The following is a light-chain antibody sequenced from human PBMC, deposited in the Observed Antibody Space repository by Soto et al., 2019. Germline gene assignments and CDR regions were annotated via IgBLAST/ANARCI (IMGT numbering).Light chain of an antibody. Sequence: QSVLTQPASVSGSPGQSITIACTGTSSVVGGYNYVSWYQQYPGKAPRLVISDVSNRPSGVSNRFSGSKSGNSASLTISGLQAEDEADYYCSSYTSSRTYVFGTGTEVTVL. CDR2: DVS. J-gene: IGLJ1*01. V-gene: IGLV2-14*01. CDR1: SSVVGGYNY. CDR3: SSYTSSRTYV.